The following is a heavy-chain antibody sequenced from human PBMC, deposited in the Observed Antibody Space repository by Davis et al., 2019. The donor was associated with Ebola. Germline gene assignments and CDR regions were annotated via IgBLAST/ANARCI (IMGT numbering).Heavy chain of an antibody. CDR2: INHSGST. CDR1: GGSSSAYY. J-gene: IGHJ4*02. D-gene: IGHD3-16*02. V-gene: IGHV4-34*01. Sequence: SETLSLTCAVYGGSSSAYYWSCIRQPPGKGLEWIGEINHSGSTNYNPSLKSRVTISVDTSKTQFSLKLSSVTAADTAVYYCARVQDYVWGSYRPHFDYWGQGTLVTVSS. CDR3: ARVQDYVWGSYRPHFDY.